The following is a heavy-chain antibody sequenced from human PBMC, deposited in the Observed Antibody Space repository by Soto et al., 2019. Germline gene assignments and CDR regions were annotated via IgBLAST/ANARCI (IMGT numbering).Heavy chain of an antibody. CDR2: IRPNDGHT. J-gene: IGHJ4*02. V-gene: IGHV1-18*01. CDR3: AIIGSGDYSDFDY. D-gene: IGHD4-4*01. Sequence: ASVKVPCKGLGYTFTSYGISWVRQAPGQGLEWMGWIRPNDGHTNYAQKFQDRVTMTRDTSTTTVYMDLRSLGSDDTAVYYCAIIGSGDYSDFDYWGQGTLVTVSS. CDR1: GYTFTSYG.